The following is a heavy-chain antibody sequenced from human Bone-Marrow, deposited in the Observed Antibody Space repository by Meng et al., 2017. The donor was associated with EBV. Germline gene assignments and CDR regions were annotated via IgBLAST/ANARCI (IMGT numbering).Heavy chain of an antibody. CDR1: GGDVMYSA. CDR2: LIPDFGKP. J-gene: IGHJ4*02. Sequence: QAQVVESGAAMKKPGSSVKVSCKASGGDVMYSAISWVRQAPGQGLEWMGGLIPDFGKPDYAPNYQDRVTITADESTSTAYMELNSLTTEDTAIYYCARESGRGYTPDFWGQGTLVTVSS. D-gene: IGHD3-10*01. V-gene: IGHV1-69*01. CDR3: ARESGRGYTPDF.